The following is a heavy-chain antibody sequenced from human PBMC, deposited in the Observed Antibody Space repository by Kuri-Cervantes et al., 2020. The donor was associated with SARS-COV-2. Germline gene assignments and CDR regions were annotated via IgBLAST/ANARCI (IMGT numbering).Heavy chain of an antibody. J-gene: IGHJ4*02. CDR2: INAGNGKT. CDR1: GYTFSRCP. V-gene: IGHV1-3*01. D-gene: IGHD3-9*01. CDR3: ARVAILTSLDS. Sequence: ASVTVSCKASGYTFSRCPIHWVRQAPGQRLESMGWINAGNGKTQYSQKFQGRVTITWDTSASTAYMQLSGLTSEDTAVYYCARVAILTSLDSWGQGTLVTVSS.